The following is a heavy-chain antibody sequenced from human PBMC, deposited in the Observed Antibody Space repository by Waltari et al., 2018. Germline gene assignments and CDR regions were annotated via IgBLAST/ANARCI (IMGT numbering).Heavy chain of an antibody. CDR2: VHRNGRT. D-gene: IGHD2-15*01. Sequence: QLQLQVSGPGLVKPSGTLSLTCVVSGDPMSGYSWWRWVRQSPDKGLEWIGQVHRNGRTNYNPSLASRSIVSLDSSMNQFSLRILSATAADTAVYYCARDLGRGLFLDSWGQGTLVTVSP. CDR3: ARDLGRGLFLDS. J-gene: IGHJ4*02. CDR1: GDPMSGYSW. V-gene: IGHV4-4*02.